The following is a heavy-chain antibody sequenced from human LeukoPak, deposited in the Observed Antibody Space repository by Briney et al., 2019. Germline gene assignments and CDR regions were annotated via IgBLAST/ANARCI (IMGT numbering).Heavy chain of an antibody. CDR3: ARAATGLDDFDY. Sequence: ASVKVSCKASGYTFTSYGISWVRQAPGQGLEWMGWISAHNGNTNYAQKLQGRVTMTTDTSTSTAYMELRSLRSDDTAVYYCARAATGLDDFDYWGQGTLVTVSS. CDR2: ISAHNGNT. J-gene: IGHJ4*02. D-gene: IGHD3/OR15-3a*01. CDR1: GYTFTSYG. V-gene: IGHV1-18*01.